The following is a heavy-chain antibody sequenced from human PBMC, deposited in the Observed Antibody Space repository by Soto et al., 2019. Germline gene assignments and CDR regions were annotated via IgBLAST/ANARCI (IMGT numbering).Heavy chain of an antibody. D-gene: IGHD5-18*01. CDR2: ISYDGSNK. V-gene: IGHV3-30-3*01. Sequence: QVQLVESGGGVVQPGRSLRLSCAASGFTFSSYAMHWVRQAPGKGLEWVAVISYDGSNKYYADSVKGRFTISRDNSKNTLYLQMNSLRAEDTAVYYCARDRGDVATATCDYWGQGTLVTVSS. CDR3: ARDRGDVATATCDY. CDR1: GFTFSSYA. J-gene: IGHJ4*02.